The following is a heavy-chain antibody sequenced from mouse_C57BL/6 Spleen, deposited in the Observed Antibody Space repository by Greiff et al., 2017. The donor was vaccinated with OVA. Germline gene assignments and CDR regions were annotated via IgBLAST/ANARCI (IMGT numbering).Heavy chain of an antibody. J-gene: IGHJ3*01. CDR3: ARVGSSLSWFAY. D-gene: IGHD1-1*01. Sequence: EVKLVESGGGLVKPGGSLKLSCAASGFTFSDYGMHWVRQAPEKGLEWVAYISSGSSTIYYADTVKGRFTISRDNAKNTLFQQMTSLRSEDTAMYYCARVGSSLSWFAYWGQGTMVTVSA. CDR2: ISSGSSTI. V-gene: IGHV5-17*01. CDR1: GFTFSDYG.